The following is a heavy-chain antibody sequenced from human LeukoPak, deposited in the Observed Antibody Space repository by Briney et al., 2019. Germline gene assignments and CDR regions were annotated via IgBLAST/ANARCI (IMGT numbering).Heavy chain of an antibody. Sequence: GGSLRLSCAASGFTFSNYWMTWVRQAPGKGLEWVANIKQDGSGKYYVDSVKGRFTISRDNAKNSVYLQMNSLKAEDTAVYYCARGFLTYWGQGTVVTVSS. CDR1: GFTFSNYW. CDR3: ARGFLTY. D-gene: IGHD3-3*01. J-gene: IGHJ4*02. CDR2: IKQDGSGK. V-gene: IGHV3-7*03.